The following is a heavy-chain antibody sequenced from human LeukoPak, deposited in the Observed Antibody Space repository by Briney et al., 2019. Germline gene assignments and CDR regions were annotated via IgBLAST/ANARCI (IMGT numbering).Heavy chain of an antibody. V-gene: IGHV1-18*01. D-gene: IGHD5-18*01. CDR2: ISAYNGNT. CDR3: AREPTAMVTYGTFDY. CDR1: GYTFTSYG. Sequence: ASVKVSCKASGYTFTSYGISWVRQAPGQGLEWMGWISAYNGNTNYAQKLQGRVTMTIDTSTSTAYMELRSLRSDDTAVYYCAREPTAMVTYGTFDYWGQGILVTVSS. J-gene: IGHJ4*02.